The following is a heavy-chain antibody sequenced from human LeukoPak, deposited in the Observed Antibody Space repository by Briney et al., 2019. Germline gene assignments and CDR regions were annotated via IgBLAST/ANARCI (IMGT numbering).Heavy chain of an antibody. D-gene: IGHD6-13*01. CDR2: ISGSGGST. CDR1: GFTFSSYA. V-gene: IGHV3-23*01. J-gene: IGHJ4*02. Sequence: EGSLRLSCAASGFTFSSYAMSWVRQAPGKGLEWVSAISGSGGSTYYADSVKGRFTISRDNSKNTLYLQMNSLRAEDTAVYYCASPKAAGTNYFDYWGQGTLVTVSS. CDR3: ASPKAAGTNYFDY.